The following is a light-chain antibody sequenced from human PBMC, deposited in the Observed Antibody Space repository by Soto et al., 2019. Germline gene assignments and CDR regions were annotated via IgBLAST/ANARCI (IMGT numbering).Light chain of an antibody. V-gene: IGLV1-40*01. CDR3: QSYDRSLSVV. J-gene: IGLJ1*01. Sequence: QSVLTQPPSVSGAPGQRVTISCTGSSSNIGAGYDVHWYQQLPGTATKLLIYGNSNRPSGVPDRVSGSKSGTSASLAITGLHAEEEADYYCQSYDRSLSVVFGTGTKLTVL. CDR2: GNS. CDR1: SSNIGAGYD.